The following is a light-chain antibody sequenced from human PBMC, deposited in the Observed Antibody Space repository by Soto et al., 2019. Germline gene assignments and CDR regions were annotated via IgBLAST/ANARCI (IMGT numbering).Light chain of an antibody. V-gene: IGLV4-69*01. CDR2: LNSDGSH. CDR1: SGHSRYA. J-gene: IGLJ3*02. CDR3: QTWGTGMGV. Sequence: QSVLTQSPSASASLGASVKLTCTLSSGHSRYAIAWHQQQPEKGPRYLMKLNSDGSHSKGDGIPDRFSGSSSGAERYLTISSRQSEDEADYYCQTWGTGMGVFGGGTKLTVL.